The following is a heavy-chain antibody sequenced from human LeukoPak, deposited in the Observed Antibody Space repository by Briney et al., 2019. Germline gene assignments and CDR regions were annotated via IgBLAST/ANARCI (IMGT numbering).Heavy chain of an antibody. CDR3: ASAAKMDV. CDR1: GFTFSSYE. V-gene: IGHV3-48*03. J-gene: IGHJ6*02. Sequence: GGSLRLSCAASGFTFSSYEMTWVRQAPGKGLEWVSSISSSGSTIDYADSVKGRFTISRDNAKNSLYLQMNSLRAEDTAVYYCASAAKMDVWGQGTTVTVSS. CDR2: ISSSGSTI.